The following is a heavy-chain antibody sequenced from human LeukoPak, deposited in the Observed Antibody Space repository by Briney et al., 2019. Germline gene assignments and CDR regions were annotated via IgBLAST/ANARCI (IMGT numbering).Heavy chain of an antibody. J-gene: IGHJ4*02. CDR2: IYYSGST. V-gene: IGHV4-31*03. CDR3: ARDQPGYYDSSGLDY. CDR1: GGSISSGGYY. D-gene: IGHD3-22*01. Sequence: SQTLSLICTVSGGSISSGGYYWSWIRQHPGKGLEWIGYIYYSGSTYYNPSLKSRVTISVDTSKNQFSLKLSSVTAADTAVYYCARDQPGYYDSSGLDYWGQGTLVTVSS.